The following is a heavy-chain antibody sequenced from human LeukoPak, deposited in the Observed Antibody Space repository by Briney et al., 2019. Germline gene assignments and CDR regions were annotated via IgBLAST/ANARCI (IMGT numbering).Heavy chain of an antibody. V-gene: IGHV3-43*02. Sequence: GGSLRLPCAASGFTFSTYAMSWVRQAPGKGLEWVSLISGDGGSTYYADSVKGRFTISRDNSKNSLYLQMNSLKTEDTAVYYCTTWTSHWGQGTLVTVSS. CDR1: GFTFSTYA. CDR2: ISGDGGST. J-gene: IGHJ4*02. CDR3: TTWTSH. D-gene: IGHD3/OR15-3a*01.